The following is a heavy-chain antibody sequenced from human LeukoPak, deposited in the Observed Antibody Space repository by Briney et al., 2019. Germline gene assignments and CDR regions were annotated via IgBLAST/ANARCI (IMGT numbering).Heavy chain of an antibody. J-gene: IGHJ4*02. CDR3: ATPPQHDYVWGSLELHFDY. CDR2: ISSSSSTI. Sequence: PGGSLRLSCAASGFTFSTYSMNWVRQAPGKGLEWVSYISSSSSTIYYADSVKGRFTISRGNAKNSLYLQMNSLRAEDTAVYYCATPPQHDYVWGSLELHFDYWGQGTLVTVSS. CDR1: GFTFSTYS. V-gene: IGHV3-48*01. D-gene: IGHD3-16*01.